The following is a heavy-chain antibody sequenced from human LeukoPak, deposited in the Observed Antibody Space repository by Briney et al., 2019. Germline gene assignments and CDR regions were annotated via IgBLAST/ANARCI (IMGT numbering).Heavy chain of an antibody. V-gene: IGHV1-69*05. CDR2: IIPIFGTA. Sequence: ASVKVSCKASGGTFSSYAISWVRQAPGKELAWMGGIIPIFGTANYPQKFQGRVTITTDESTSTAYMELSSLRSEDTAVYYCARAGISRDLIYMDVWGKGTTVTVSS. J-gene: IGHJ6*03. CDR1: GGTFSSYA. D-gene: IGHD3-3*01. CDR3: ARAGISRDLIYMDV.